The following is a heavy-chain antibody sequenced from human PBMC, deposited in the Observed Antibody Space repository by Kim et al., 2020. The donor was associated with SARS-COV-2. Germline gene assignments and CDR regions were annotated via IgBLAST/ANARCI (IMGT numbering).Heavy chain of an antibody. CDR2: R. J-gene: IGHJ4*02. CDR3: ARSNKGFDS. V-gene: IGHV3-48*01. Sequence: RQYADSVKGRFTSARDNVKNSLYLQMDSRRAEDTAVYFCARSNKGFDSCGQGTLVTVSS. D-gene: IGHD4-4*01.